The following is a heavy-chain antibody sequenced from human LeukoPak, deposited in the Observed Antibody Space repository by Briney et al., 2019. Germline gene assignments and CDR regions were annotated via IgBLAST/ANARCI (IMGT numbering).Heavy chain of an antibody. J-gene: IGHJ5*02. CDR1: EFSVGSDY. Sequence: GGSLRLSCAASEFSVGSDYMTWVRQAPGKGLEWVSLIYSGGSTYYADSVKGRFTISRDNAKNSLYLQMNSLRAEDTAVYYCARDGSSHDLVWFDPWGQGTLVTVSS. D-gene: IGHD6-13*01. CDR2: IYSGGST. V-gene: IGHV3-66*01. CDR3: ARDGSSHDLVWFDP.